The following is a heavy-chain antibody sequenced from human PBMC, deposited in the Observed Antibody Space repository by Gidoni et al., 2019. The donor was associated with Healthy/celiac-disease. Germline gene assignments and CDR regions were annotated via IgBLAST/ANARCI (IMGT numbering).Heavy chain of an antibody. Sequence: QGQVVGSGGGLVQAGGAPRLPSGASGVTFSDYYMDWNRQAPGKGLEWVSYISSSGSTIYYADSVKGRFTISRDNAKNSLYLQMNSLRAEDTAVYYCARDRSGEGGSGDSSSWWGLDYWGQGTLVTVSS. D-gene: IGHD6-13*01. CDR1: GVTFSDYY. CDR2: ISSSGSTI. J-gene: IGHJ4*02. V-gene: IGHV3-11*01. CDR3: ARDRSGEGGSGDSSSWWGLDY.